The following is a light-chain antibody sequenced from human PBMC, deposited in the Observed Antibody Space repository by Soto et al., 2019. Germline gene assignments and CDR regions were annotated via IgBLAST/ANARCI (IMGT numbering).Light chain of an antibody. J-gene: IGKJ2*01. CDR2: GAS. Sequence: EIVLTQSPGTLSLSPGERATLSCRASQSVSSSYLAWYQQKPGQAPRLLIYGASSRATVIPDRFSGSGSGTDFTLTISRLEPEDFAVYDCQQYCSSTPATFGQGTKLEIK. CDR1: QSVSSSY. V-gene: IGKV3-20*01. CDR3: QQYCSSTPAT.